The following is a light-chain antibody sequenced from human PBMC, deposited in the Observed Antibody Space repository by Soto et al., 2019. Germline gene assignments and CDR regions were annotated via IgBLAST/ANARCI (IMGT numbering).Light chain of an antibody. CDR2: GAS. Sequence: IVLTQSPGRLSLSPGERVTLSCRASQSVGSSYLAWYQQKPGQAPRLVIYGASRRATGIPDRFSGSGSGTDFTLTISRLEPEDFAVYYGQQYDNSPRTFGQGTKLEIK. V-gene: IGKV3-20*01. CDR1: QSVGSSY. CDR3: QQYDNSPRT. J-gene: IGKJ2*01.